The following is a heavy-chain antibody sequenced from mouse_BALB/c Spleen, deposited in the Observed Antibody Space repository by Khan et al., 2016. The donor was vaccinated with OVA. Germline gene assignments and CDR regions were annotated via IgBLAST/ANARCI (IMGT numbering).Heavy chain of an antibody. D-gene: IGHD2-10*01. CDR3: ARPPYFSYTLDY. CDR1: GYTFTSYG. J-gene: IGHJ4*01. Sequence: LVESGPELKKPGETVKISCKASGYTFTSYGMNWVKQSPGKALRWMGWINTYTGEATYTDDFKGRFAFSLETSASTAYLQINNLKNEDTATYSCARPPYFSYTLDYWGQGTSVTVSS. CDR2: INTYTGEA. V-gene: IGHV9-3-1*01.